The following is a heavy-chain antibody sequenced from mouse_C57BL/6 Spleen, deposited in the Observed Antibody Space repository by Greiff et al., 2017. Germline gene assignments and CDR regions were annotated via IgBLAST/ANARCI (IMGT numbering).Heavy chain of an antibody. CDR1: GYTFTSYW. V-gene: IGHV1-50*01. CDR3: ARQLPGKPYYFDY. D-gene: IGHD3-1*01. CDR2: IDPSDSYT. Sequence: QVQLQQSGAELVKPGASVKLSCKASGYTFTSYWMQWVKQRPGQGLEWIGEIDPSDSYTNYNQKFKGKATLTVDTSSSTAYMQLSSLTSEDSAVYNCARQLPGKPYYFDYWSQGTTLTVYS. J-gene: IGHJ2*01.